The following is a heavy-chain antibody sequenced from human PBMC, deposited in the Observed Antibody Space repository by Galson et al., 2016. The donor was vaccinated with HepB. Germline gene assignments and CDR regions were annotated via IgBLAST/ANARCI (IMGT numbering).Heavy chain of an antibody. J-gene: IGHJ6*02. V-gene: IGHV3-7*01. Sequence: SLRLSCAASRFTFSSYWMTWVRQAPGKGLEWVANIKQDGSEKYYVDSVKGRFTISRDNSKNTLYLQMNSLRAEDTAVYYCARDLDTIFGVVFSNDYDFYGMDVWGQGTTVIVSS. CDR2: IKQDGSEK. D-gene: IGHD3-3*01. CDR3: ARDLDTIFGVVFSNDYDFYGMDV. CDR1: RFTFSSYW.